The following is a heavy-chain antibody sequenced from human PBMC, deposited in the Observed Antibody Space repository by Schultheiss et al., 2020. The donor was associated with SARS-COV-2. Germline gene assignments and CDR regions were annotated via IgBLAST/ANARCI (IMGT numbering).Heavy chain of an antibody. V-gene: IGHV3-7*03. CDR2: VKYDESEK. CDR1: GLTFSNYW. J-gene: IGHJ4*03. CDR3: VRRRCSATCFFDY. Sequence: GGSLRLSCAVSGLTFSNYWMTWVRQAPGKGLESVARVKYDESEKYYVDSVKGRFTISRDNAKNSLYLQMNSLRPEDTAIYYCVRRRCSATCFFDYWGQGAWSPSPQ. D-gene: IGHD2-15*01.